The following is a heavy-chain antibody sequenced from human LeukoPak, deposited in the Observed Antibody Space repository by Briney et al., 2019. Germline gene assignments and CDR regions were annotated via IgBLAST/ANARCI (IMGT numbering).Heavy chain of an antibody. V-gene: IGHV4-39*01. CDR2: NYYSGSA. Sequence: SETLSLTCTVSGGSISSSRYFCGWIRQPPGGGRGWIGSNYYSGSAYYNPSLTSRVTISVDTSKNQSSLKLSSMTAADTAGYYCARHHSGGRLDHWGQGTPVTVSS. CDR3: ARHHSGGRLDH. D-gene: IGHD6-19*01. CDR1: GGSISSSRYF. J-gene: IGHJ4*02.